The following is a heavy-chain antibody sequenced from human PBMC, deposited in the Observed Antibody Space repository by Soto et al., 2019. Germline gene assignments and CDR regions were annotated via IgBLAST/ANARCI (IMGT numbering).Heavy chain of an antibody. D-gene: IGHD6-19*01. CDR2: ISAYNGNT. CDR3: ARDNPSIAVAASNYYYGMDV. V-gene: IGHV1-18*01. Sequence: ASVKVSCKASGYTFTSYAMHWVRQAPGQGLEWMGWISAYNGNTNYAQKLQGRVTMTTDTSTSTAYMELRSLRSDDTAVYYCARDNPSIAVAASNYYYGMDVWGQGTTVTVSS. J-gene: IGHJ6*02. CDR1: GYTFTSYA.